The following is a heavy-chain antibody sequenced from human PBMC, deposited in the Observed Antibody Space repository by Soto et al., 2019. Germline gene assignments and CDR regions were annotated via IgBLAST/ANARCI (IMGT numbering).Heavy chain of an antibody. CDR1: GYSFTSYW. D-gene: IGHD3-3*02. J-gene: IGHJ6*02. V-gene: IGHV5-51*01. CDR3: ERIRDRHLYYYYGMDV. Sequence: PGESLKISCKGSGYSFTSYWIGWVRQMPGKGLEWMGIIYPGDSDTRYSPSFQGQVTISADKSISTAYLQWSSLKASDTAMYYCERIRDRHLYYYYGMDVWGQGTTVTVSS. CDR2: IYPGDSDT.